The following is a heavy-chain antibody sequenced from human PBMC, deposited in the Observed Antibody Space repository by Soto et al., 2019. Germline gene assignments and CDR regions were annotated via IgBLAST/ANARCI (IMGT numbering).Heavy chain of an antibody. CDR2: ISASNGET. D-gene: IGHD6-19*01. J-gene: IGHJ4*02. CDR3: VRDQQWLLPVPLNFDY. Sequence: GASVKVSCKASGFTFSDYGFSWVRQAPGRGLEWMGWISASNGETNYTQKSEGRVAMTTDAATTTAYMELRSLTVDDTAVYYCVRDQQWLLPVPLNFDYWGQGTVVTVSS. V-gene: IGHV1-18*01. CDR1: GFTFSDYG.